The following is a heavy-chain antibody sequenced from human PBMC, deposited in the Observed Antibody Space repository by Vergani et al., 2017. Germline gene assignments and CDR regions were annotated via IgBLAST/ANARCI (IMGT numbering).Heavy chain of an antibody. CDR2: IYHSGST. J-gene: IGHJ1*01. D-gene: IGHD3-22*01. Sequence: QVQLQESGPGLVKPSETLSLTCAVSGYSISSGYYWGWIRQPPGKGLEWIGSIYHSGSTYYNPSLKSRVTISVDTSKNPFSLKLSSVTAADTAVYYCARHGSSGYYKYFQHWGQGTLVTVSS. CDR3: ARHGSSGYYKYFQH. CDR1: GYSISSGYY. V-gene: IGHV4-38-2*01.